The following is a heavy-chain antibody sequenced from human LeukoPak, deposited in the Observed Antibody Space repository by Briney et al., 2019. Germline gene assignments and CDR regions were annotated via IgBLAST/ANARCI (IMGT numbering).Heavy chain of an antibody. CDR2: LDPEDGET. Sequence: ASVKVSCKVSGYTPTELCMYWVRQAPGKGLEWMGGLDPEDGETIYAQRFQGRVTMTEDTSTDTAYMELSSLRSEDTAVYYCATLLKVDFRSGYNPNFHYWGQGTLVAVSS. CDR3: ATLLKVDFRSGYNPNFHY. V-gene: IGHV1-24*01. D-gene: IGHD3-3*01. CDR1: GYTPTELC. J-gene: IGHJ4*02.